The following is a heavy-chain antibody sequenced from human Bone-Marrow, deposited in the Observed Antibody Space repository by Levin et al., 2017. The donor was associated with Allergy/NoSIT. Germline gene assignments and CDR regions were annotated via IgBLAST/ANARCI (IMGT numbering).Heavy chain of an antibody. CDR2: ISSSGTSI. D-gene: IGHD6-19*01. CDR3: ASSLLAGTFDY. Sequence: GESLKISCAASGFIFSDYYMNWIRQAPGKGLEWLSYISSSGTSIYQADSVKGRFTISRDSAKKSLYLQMNSLRAEDTAVYYCASSLLAGTFDYWGQGTLVTVSS. CDR1: GFIFSDYY. J-gene: IGHJ4*02. V-gene: IGHV3-11*01.